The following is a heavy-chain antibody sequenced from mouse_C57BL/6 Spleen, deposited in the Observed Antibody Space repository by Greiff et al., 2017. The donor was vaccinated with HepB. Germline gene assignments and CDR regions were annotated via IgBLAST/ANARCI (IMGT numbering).Heavy chain of an antibody. D-gene: IGHD1-1*01. J-gene: IGHJ4*01. CDR1: GYTFTSYW. CDR3: ARSRGSSFYYAMDY. Sequence: QVRLQQPGAELVKPGASVKLSCKASGYTFTSYWMHWVKQRPGQGLEWIGMIHPNSGSTNYNEKFKSKATLTVDKSSSTAYMQLSSLTSEDSAVYYCARSRGSSFYYAMDYWGQGTSVTVSS. V-gene: IGHV1-64*01. CDR2: IHPNSGST.